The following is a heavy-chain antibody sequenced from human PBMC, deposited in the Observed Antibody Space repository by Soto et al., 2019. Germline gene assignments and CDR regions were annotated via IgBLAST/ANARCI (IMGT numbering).Heavy chain of an antibody. CDR1: GYTFTSYD. CDR3: ARGLPTDSDFWSGHYNWFDP. CDR2: MNPNSGNT. Sequence: ASVKVSCKASGYTFTSYDINWVRQATGQGLEWMGWMNPNSGNTGYAQKFQGRVTMTRNTSISTAYMELSSLRSEDTAVYYCARGLPTDSDFWSGHYNWFDPWGQGTLVTVSS. V-gene: IGHV1-8*01. J-gene: IGHJ5*02. D-gene: IGHD3-3*01.